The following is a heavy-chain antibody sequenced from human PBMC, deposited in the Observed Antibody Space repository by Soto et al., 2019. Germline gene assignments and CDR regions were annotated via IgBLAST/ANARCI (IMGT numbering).Heavy chain of an antibody. Sequence: QVQLVQSGAEVKKPGSSVKVSCKASGGTFSSYTISWVRQAPGQGLEWMGRIIPILGIANYAQKFQGRVTITADKSTXXAXMXXSSLRSEDTAVYYCARGGTYCSSTSCYKDYYGMDVWGQGTTVTVSS. D-gene: IGHD2-2*02. J-gene: IGHJ6*02. CDR1: GGTFSSYT. V-gene: IGHV1-69*02. CDR2: IIPILGIA. CDR3: ARGGTYCSSTSCYKDYYGMDV.